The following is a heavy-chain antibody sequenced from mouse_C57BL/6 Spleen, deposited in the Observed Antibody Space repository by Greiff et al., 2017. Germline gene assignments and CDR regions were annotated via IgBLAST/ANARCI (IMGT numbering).Heavy chain of an antibody. CDR2: INPSSGYT. J-gene: IGHJ1*03. V-gene: IGHV1-4*01. Sequence: VQLQQSGAELARPGASVKMSCKASGYTFTSYTMHWVKQRPGKGLEWIGYINPSSGYTKYNQKFKDKATLTADKSSSTAYMQLSSLTSEDSAVYYCARSDGYYWYFDVWGTGTTVTVSS. CDR1: GYTFTSYT. CDR3: ARSDGYYWYFDV. D-gene: IGHD2-3*01.